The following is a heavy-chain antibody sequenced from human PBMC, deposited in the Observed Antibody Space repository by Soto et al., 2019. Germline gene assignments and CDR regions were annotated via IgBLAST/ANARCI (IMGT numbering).Heavy chain of an antibody. CDR1: GGTLNNYA. CDR2: ILPVSAPP. D-gene: IGHD3-3*01. Sequence: SVKFSCKSSGGTLNNYAINWVRQAPGQGLEWMGGILPVSAPPDYAQKFQGRVSITADHSTSTVYMELSRLKSDDTAVYFCATDSKYDFSNSFWCQGNLFTGS. V-gene: IGHV1-69*13. CDR3: ATDSKYDFSNSF. J-gene: IGHJ4*02.